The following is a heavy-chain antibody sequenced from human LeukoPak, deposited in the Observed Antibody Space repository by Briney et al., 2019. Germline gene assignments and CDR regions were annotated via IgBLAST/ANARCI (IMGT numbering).Heavy chain of an antibody. D-gene: IGHD4-11*01. CDR3: ARRTTVTIPFGY. CDR2: IYYSGNT. V-gene: IGHV4-59*11. CDR1: GGSISSHY. J-gene: IGHJ4*02. Sequence: ETLSLTCTVSGGSISSHYWSWIRQPPGKGLEWIGYIYYSGNTNYNPSVKSRVTISADTSKNQFSLKLSSVTAADTAVYYCARRTTVTIPFGYWGQGTLVTVSS.